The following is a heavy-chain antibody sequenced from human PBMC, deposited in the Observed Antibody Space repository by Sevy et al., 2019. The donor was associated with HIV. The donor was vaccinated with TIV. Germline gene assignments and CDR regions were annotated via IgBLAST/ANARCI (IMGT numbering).Heavy chain of an antibody. CDR1: GFTFSSYG. J-gene: IGHJ4*02. D-gene: IGHD6-13*01. V-gene: IGHV3-33*01. CDR3: ARDEEQQVDY. Sequence: GGSLRLSCAASGFTFSSYGMHWVRQAPGKGLEWMAVIWYDGSNKYYADSVKGRFTISRDNSKNTLYLQMNSLRAEDTAVYYCARDEEQQVDYWGQGTLVTVSS. CDR2: IWYDGSNK.